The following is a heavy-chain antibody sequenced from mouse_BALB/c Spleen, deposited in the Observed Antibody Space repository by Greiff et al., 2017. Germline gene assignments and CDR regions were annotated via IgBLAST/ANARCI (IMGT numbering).Heavy chain of an antibody. CDR1: GYSITSDYA. J-gene: IGHJ2*01. Sequence: EVHLVESGPGLVKPSQSLSLTCTVTGYSITSDYAWNWIRQFPGNKLEWMGYISYSGSTSYNPSLKSRISITRDTSKNQFFLQLNSVTTEDTATYYCARSSDYFDYWGQGTTLTVSS. CDR3: ARSSDYFDY. V-gene: IGHV3-2*02. CDR2: ISYSGST.